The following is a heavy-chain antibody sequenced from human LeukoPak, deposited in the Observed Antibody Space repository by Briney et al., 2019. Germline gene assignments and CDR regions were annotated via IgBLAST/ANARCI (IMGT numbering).Heavy chain of an antibody. V-gene: IGHV3-9*01. CDR2: ISWNSGSI. D-gene: IGHD1-26*01. CDR1: GFTFDDYA. CDR3: AKSRSGSYLAY. Sequence: GGSLRLSCAASGFTFDDYAMHWVRQAPGKGLEWVSGISWNSGSIGYADSVKGRFTISRDNAKNSLYLQMNSLRAEDTALYYCAKSRSGSYLAYWGQGTLVTVSS. J-gene: IGHJ4*02.